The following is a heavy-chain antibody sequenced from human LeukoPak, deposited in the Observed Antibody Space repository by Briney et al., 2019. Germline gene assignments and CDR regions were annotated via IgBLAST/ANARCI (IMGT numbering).Heavy chain of an antibody. J-gene: IGHJ4*02. D-gene: IGHD1-26*01. CDR2: IYYSGST. Sequence: PSETLSLTCTVSGGSISPYYWSWIRQPPGKGREWSGYIYYSGSTNYNPSLKSRVTISVDTSKNQFSLKLSSVTAADTAVYYCARHGGGGESYPRVFDYWGRGTLVTVSS. CDR1: GGSISPYY. CDR3: ARHGGGGESYPRVFDY. V-gene: IGHV4-59*08.